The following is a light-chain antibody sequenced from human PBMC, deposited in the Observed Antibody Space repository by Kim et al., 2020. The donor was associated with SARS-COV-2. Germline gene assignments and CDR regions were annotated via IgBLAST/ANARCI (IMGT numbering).Light chain of an antibody. CDR2: DAS. J-gene: IGKJ4*01. Sequence: EIVLTHSPATLSLSPGERATLSCRASQSVSSYLAWYQQKPGQAPRLLIYDASNRATGIPARFSGSGSGTDFTLTISSLEPEDFAVYYCQQRSNWPRELTFGGGTKVDIK. CDR1: QSVSSY. V-gene: IGKV3-11*01. CDR3: QQRSNWPRELT.